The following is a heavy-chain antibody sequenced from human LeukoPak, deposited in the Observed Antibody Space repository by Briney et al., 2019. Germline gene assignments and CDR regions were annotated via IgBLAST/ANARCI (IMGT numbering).Heavy chain of an antibody. V-gene: IGHV4-34*01. CDR2: INHSGIT. CDR3: ARGPAPYGSGSYYF. CDR1: GGSFSGYY. J-gene: IGHJ4*02. Sequence: PSETLSLTCAVYGGSFSGYYWSWIRQPPGKGLEWIGEINHSGITNYNPSLKSRVTISVDTSKNQFSLKLSSVTAADTAVYYCARGPAPYGSGSYYFWGQGTLVTVSS. D-gene: IGHD3-10*01.